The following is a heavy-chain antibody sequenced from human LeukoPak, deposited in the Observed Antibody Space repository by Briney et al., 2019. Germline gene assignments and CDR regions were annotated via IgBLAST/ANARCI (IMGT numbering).Heavy chain of an antibody. CDR1: GGSISSSSYY. CDR3: VKKIAAVAWFDS. CDR2: IYYSGST. J-gene: IGHJ5*01. V-gene: IGHV4-39*07. D-gene: IGHD4-23*01. Sequence: PSETLSLTCTVSGGSISSSSYYWGWIRQPPGKGLEWIGSIYYSGSTYYNPSLKSRVTMSVDTSKNQFSLKLSSVTAVDTAVYYCVKKIAAVAWFDSWGQGILVTVSS.